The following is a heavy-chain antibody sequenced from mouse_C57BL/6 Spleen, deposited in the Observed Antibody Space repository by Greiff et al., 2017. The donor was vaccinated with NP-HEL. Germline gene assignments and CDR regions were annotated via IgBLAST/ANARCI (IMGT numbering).Heavy chain of an antibody. CDR3: ASRDSSGHFDY. J-gene: IGHJ2*01. Sequence: EVKLMESGAELVKPGASVKLSCTASGFNIKDYYMHWVKQRTEQGLEWIGRIDPEDGETKYAPKFQGKATITADTSSNTAYLQLSSLTSEDTAVYYCASRDSSGHFDYWGQGTTLTVSS. CDR1: GFNIKDYY. V-gene: IGHV14-2*01. D-gene: IGHD3-2*02. CDR2: IDPEDGET.